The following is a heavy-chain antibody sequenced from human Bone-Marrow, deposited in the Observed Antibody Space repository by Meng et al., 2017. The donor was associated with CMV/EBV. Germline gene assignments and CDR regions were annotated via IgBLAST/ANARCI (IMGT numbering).Heavy chain of an antibody. Sequence: AASGFTFSDYYMSWIRQAPGKGLEWVSYISSSSSYTNYADSVKGRFTISRDNAKNSLYLQMNSLRAEDTAVYYCAAWYSSSSLGIDYWGQGTLVTVSS. J-gene: IGHJ4*02. CDR3: AAWYSSSSLGIDY. V-gene: IGHV3-11*06. D-gene: IGHD6-6*01. CDR1: GFTFSDYY. CDR2: ISSSSSYT.